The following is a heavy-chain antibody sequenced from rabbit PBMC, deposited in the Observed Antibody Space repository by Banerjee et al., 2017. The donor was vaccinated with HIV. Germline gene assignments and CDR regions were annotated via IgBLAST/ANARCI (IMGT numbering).Heavy chain of an antibody. D-gene: IGHD4-1*01. CDR3: ARDLAGVIGWNFNL. Sequence: QEQLVESGGGLVQPEGSLTLTCTASGFSFSSSYWICWVRQAPGKGLEWIACIDAGSSDITYYASWVNGRFSISKTSSTTVTLQMTSLTAADTATYLCARDLAGVIGWNFNLWGPGTLVTVS. V-gene: IGHV1S45*01. J-gene: IGHJ4*01. CDR1: GFSFSSSYW. CDR2: IDAGSSDIT.